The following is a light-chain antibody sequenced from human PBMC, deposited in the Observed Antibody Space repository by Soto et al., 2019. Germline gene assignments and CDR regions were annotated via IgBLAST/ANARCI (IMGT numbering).Light chain of an antibody. CDR3: NSYTSKSTGV. CDR1: SSDVGGYNY. CDR2: ELI. V-gene: IGLV2-14*01. Sequence: QSALTQPASVSGSPGQSITISCTGTSSDVGGYNYVSWYQQHPGKAPKLIIYELINRPSGVSNRFSGYKSGNTASLTISVHQAEDEADYYCNSYTSKSTGVFGTGTKLTVL. J-gene: IGLJ1*01.